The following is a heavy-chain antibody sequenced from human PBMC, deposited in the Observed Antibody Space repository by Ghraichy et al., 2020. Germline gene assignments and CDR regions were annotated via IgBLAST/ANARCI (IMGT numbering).Heavy chain of an antibody. CDR1: GFTFSSYS. CDR2: ISSSSNYI. CDR3: ARDLADSGSYSALYYYYYGMDV. Sequence: GESLNISCAASGFTFSSYSMNWVRQAPGKGLEWVSSISSSSNYIYYADSVKGRFTISRDNAKNSLYLQMNSLRAEDTAVYYCARDLADSGSYSALYYYYYGMDVWGQGTTVTVSS. V-gene: IGHV3-21*01. J-gene: IGHJ6*02. D-gene: IGHD1-26*01.